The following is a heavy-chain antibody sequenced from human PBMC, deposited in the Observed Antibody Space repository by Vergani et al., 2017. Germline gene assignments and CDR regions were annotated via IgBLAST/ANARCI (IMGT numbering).Heavy chain of an antibody. J-gene: IGHJ6*02. CDR1: GGSFSGYY. CDR3: ARVGGRYYDSSGYYSYYYGMDV. CDR2: INHSGST. D-gene: IGHD3-22*01. V-gene: IGHV4-34*01. Sequence: QVPLQQWGAGLFKPSETLSLTCAVYGGSFSGYYWSWIRQPPGKGLEWIGEINHSGSTNYNPSLKSRVTISVDTSKNQFSLKLSSVTAADTAVYYCARVGGRYYDSSGYYSYYYGMDVWGQGTTVTVSS.